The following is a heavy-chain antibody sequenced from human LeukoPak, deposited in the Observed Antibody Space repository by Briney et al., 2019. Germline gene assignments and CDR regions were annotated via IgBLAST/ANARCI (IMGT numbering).Heavy chain of an antibody. V-gene: IGHV3-53*01. CDR2: IYSGGST. Sequence: GGSLRLSCAASGVTVSSSYMSWVRQAPGKGLEWVSVIYSGGSTYYADSVNGRFTISRDNAKNTLYLQMNSLRAEDTAVYYCARLKFGGAIDYWGQGTLVTVSS. CDR1: GVTVSSSY. CDR3: ARLKFGGAIDY. J-gene: IGHJ4*02. D-gene: IGHD1-26*01.